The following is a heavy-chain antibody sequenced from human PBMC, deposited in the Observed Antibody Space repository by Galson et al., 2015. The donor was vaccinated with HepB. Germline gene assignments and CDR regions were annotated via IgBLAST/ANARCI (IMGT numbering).Heavy chain of an antibody. CDR1: GGSISSYY. D-gene: IGHD3-22*01. V-gene: IGHV4-59*01. CDR3: AREIRSGYGINGFDP. Sequence: TLSLTCTVSGGSISSYYWSWIRQPPGKGLEWIGNIDYSGSTNYNLSLKSRVTISVDTSKNQFSVKLNSVTAADTAVYYCAREIRSGYGINGFDPWGQGTLVTVSS. CDR2: IDYSGST. J-gene: IGHJ5*02.